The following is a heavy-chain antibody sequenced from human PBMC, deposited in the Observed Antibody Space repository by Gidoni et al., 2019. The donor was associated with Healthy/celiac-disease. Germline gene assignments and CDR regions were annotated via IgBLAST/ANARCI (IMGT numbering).Heavy chain of an antibody. J-gene: IGHJ4*02. CDR2: INPNSGGT. Sequence: QVQLVQSGAEVKKPGASVKASCKASGYTFTGYDMHWVRQAPGQGREWMGWINPNSGGTNYAQKFQGRVTMTRDTSISTAYMELSRLRSDDTAVYYCAREWYYDILAGGWGQGTLVTVSS. CDR3: AREWYYDILAGG. V-gene: IGHV1-2*02. D-gene: IGHD3-9*01. CDR1: GYTFTGYD.